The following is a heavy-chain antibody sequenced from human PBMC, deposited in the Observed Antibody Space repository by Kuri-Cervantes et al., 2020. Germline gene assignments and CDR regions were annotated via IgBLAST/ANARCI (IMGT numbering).Heavy chain of an antibody. Sequence: ASVKVSCKASGYTFITYYIHWVRQAPGQGLEWMGIINPSGGSTSYAQKFQDRVTMTRDTSTTTVYMELSSLRSEDTAVYYCAREAGGRVRGVISPRYFDLWGRGTLVTVSS. V-gene: IGHV1-46*01. J-gene: IGHJ2*01. D-gene: IGHD3-10*01. CDR3: AREAGGRVRGVISPRYFDL. CDR1: GYTFITYY. CDR2: INPSGGST.